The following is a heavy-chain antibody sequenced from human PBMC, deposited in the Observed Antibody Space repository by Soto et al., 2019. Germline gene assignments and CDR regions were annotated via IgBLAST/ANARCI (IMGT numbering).Heavy chain of an antibody. D-gene: IGHD1-26*01. CDR3: ARAIVGATIRYPPDY. J-gene: IGHJ4*02. CDR2: INPDNGNT. Sequence: GASVKVSCKASGYTFTRYTMNWVRQAPGQRLEWMGWINPDNGNTNYAQKFQGRVTITADESTSTAYMELSSLRSEDTAVYYCARAIVGATIRYPPDYWGQGTLVTVSS. V-gene: IGHV1-3*01. CDR1: GYTFTRYT.